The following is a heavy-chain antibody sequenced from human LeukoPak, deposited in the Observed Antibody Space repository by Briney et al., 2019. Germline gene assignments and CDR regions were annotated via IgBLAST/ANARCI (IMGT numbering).Heavy chain of an antibody. V-gene: IGHV5-51*01. Sequence: GESLKISCKGSGYSFTSYWIGWVRQMPGKGLEWMGIIYPGDSDTRHSPSFQGQVTISADKSISTAYLQWSNLKASDTAMYYCARYDTAMVSDSYYYGMDVWGQGTTVTVSS. CDR3: ARYDTAMVSDSYYYGMDV. J-gene: IGHJ6*02. CDR1: GYSFTSYW. D-gene: IGHD5-18*01. CDR2: IYPGDSDT.